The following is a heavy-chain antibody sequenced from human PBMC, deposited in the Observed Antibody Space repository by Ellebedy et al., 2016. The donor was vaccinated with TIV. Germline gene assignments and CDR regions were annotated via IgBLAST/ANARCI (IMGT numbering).Heavy chain of an antibody. CDR2: FDPEDGET. CDR1: GYTLTELS. V-gene: IGHV1-24*01. J-gene: IGHJ6*02. D-gene: IGHD6-19*01. Sequence: AASVKVSCKVFGYTLTELSMHWVRQAPGKGLEWMGGFDPEDGETIYAQKFQGRVTMTEDTSTDTDYMERSSLRSEDTAVYYCATDIAGAVAAYYYHGMDVWGQGTTVTVSS. CDR3: ATDIAGAVAAYYYHGMDV.